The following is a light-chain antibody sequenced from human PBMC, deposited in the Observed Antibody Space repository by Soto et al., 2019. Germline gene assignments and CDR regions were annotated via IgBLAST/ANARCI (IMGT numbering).Light chain of an antibody. J-gene: IGKJ1*01. CDR2: GAS. Sequence: EIVLTQSPGTLSLSPGPRATLSCRASQTVSSSYLAWYQQKPGQALRLLIYGASNRATGIPDRFSGSGSGTDFTLTTARLEPEDFAVYYCQQYDSSPWTFGQGAKVEIK. V-gene: IGKV3-20*01. CDR1: QTVSSSY. CDR3: QQYDSSPWT.